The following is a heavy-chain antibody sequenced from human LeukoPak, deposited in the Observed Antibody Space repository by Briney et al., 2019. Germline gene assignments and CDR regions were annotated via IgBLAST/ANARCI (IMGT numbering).Heavy chain of an antibody. CDR2: INHSGST. V-gene: IGHV4-34*01. CDR1: GGSFSGYY. D-gene: IGHD3-3*01. CDR3: ARGIGMEWLLRPYYYYYMDV. J-gene: IGHJ6*03. Sequence: SETLSLTCAVYGGSFSGYYWSWIRQPPGKGLEWIGEINHSGSTNYNPSIKSRVTISVDTSKNQFSLKLSSVTAADTAVYYCARGIGMEWLLRPYYYYYMDVWGKGTTVTVSS.